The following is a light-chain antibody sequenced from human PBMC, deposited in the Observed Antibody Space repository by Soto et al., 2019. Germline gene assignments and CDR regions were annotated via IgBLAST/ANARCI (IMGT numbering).Light chain of an antibody. Sequence: DIQMTQSPSSLSASVGDRVTITCRASQSISSYLNWYHQKPGKAPKLLIYSASSLQSGVPSRFSGSGSGTDFTITISSLQPEDFASYYCQQSYTTPWTFGQGTEVEIK. CDR2: SAS. CDR1: QSISSY. CDR3: QQSYTTPWT. V-gene: IGKV1-39*01. J-gene: IGKJ1*01.